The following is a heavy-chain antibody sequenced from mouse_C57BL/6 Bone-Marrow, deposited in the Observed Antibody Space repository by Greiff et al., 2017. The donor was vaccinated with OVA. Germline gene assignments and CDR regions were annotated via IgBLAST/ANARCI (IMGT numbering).Heavy chain of an antibody. J-gene: IGHJ4*01. CDR2: IDPSDSYT. V-gene: IGHV1-69*01. D-gene: IGHD1-1*01. CDR1: GYTFTSYW. Sequence: QVQLQQPGAELVMPGASVKLSCKASGYTFTSYWMHWVKQRPGQGLEWIGEIDPSDSYTNYNQKFKGKSTLTVDKSSSTAYMELRSLTSEDSAVYFCARSTIPTVVAKDAMDYWGQGTSVTVSS. CDR3: ARSTIPTVVAKDAMDY.